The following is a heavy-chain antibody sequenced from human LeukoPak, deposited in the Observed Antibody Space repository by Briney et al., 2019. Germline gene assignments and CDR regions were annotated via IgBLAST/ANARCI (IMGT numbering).Heavy chain of an antibody. V-gene: IGHV1-3*01. CDR2: INAGNGNT. J-gene: IGHJ5*02. CDR1: GYTFTSYA. Sequence: ASVKVSCKASGYTFTSYAMHWVRQAPGQRLGWMGWINAGNGNTKYSQKFQGRVTITRDTSASTAYMELSSLRSEDTAVYYCARVGRDGYILHNWFDPWGQGTLVTVSS. CDR3: ARVGRDGYILHNWFDP. D-gene: IGHD5-24*01.